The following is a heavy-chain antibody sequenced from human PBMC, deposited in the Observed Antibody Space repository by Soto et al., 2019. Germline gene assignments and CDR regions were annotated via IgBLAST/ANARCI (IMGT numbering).Heavy chain of an antibody. CDR3: AADNVSSSPHGYYYRLDV. D-gene: IGHD6-6*01. V-gene: IGHV1-58*01. J-gene: IGHJ6*02. CDR2: IVVGSGNT. CDR1: GFTFTSSA. Sequence: ASVKVSCKASGFTFTSSAVQWVRQARGQRLEWIGWIVVGSGNTNYAQKFQERVTITRDMSTSTAYMELSSLRSEDTAVYYCAADNVSSSPHGYYYRLDVCGQGTTVTVSS.